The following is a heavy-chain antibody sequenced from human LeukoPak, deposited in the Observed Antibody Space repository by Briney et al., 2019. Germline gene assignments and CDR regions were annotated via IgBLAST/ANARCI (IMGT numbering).Heavy chain of an antibody. V-gene: IGHV1-46*01. Sequence: GASVKVSYKASGYTFTSYYMHWVRQAPGQGLEWMGIINPSGGSTSYAQKFQGRVTMTRDTSTSTVYMELSSLRSEDTAVYYCARVLTIPYGMDVWGQGTTVTVSS. CDR2: INPSGGST. CDR3: ARVLTIPYGMDV. CDR1: GYTFTSYY. D-gene: IGHD2/OR15-2a*01. J-gene: IGHJ6*02.